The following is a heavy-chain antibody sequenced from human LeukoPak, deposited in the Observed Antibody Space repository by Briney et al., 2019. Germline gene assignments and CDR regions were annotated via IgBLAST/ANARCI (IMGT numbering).Heavy chain of an antibody. Sequence: SETLSLTCTVSGGSISSSSYYWGWIRQPPGKGLEWIGEINHSGSTNYNPSLKSRVTISVDTSKNQFSLKLSSVTAADTAVYYCARDLRFGELSSNWFDPWGQGTLVTVSS. CDR2: INHSGST. CDR1: GGSISSSSYY. D-gene: IGHD3-10*01. CDR3: ARDLRFGELSSNWFDP. V-gene: IGHV4-39*07. J-gene: IGHJ5*02.